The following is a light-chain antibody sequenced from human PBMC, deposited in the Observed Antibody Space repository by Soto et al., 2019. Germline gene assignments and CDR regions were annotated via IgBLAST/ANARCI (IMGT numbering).Light chain of an antibody. J-gene: IGKJ1*01. CDR1: QSVSSSY. V-gene: IGKV3-20*01. CDR3: PHYGSSWT. Sequence: EIVLTQSPGTLSLSPGERATLSCRASQSVSSSYLAWYQQKPGQAPRLLIYGASSRATGIPDRFSGSGSGTDFTLTISRLEPEDFAVYYCPHYGSSWTFGQGTKVEIK. CDR2: GAS.